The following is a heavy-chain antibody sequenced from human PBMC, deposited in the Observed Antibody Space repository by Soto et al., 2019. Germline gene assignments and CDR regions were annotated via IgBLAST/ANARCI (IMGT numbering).Heavy chain of an antibody. CDR2: IYHSGST. Sequence: SETLSLTCAVSGYSISSGYYWGWIRQPPGKGLEWIGSIYHSGSTYYNPSLKSRVTISVDTSKNQFSLTLSSVTAADTAVYYCARVGYYDFWSGYPEKWYFELWGRGTLVTVSS. D-gene: IGHD3-3*01. CDR1: GYSISSGYY. V-gene: IGHV4-38-2*01. J-gene: IGHJ2*01. CDR3: ARVGYYDFWSGYPEKWYFEL.